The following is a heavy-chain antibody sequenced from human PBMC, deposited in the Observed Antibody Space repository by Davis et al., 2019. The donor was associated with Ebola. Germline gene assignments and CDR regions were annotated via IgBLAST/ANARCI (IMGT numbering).Heavy chain of an antibody. Sequence: SLKISCSASGFTFSSYAMHWVRQAPGKGLEWVAVISYDGSNKYYADSVKGRFTISRDNSKNTLYLQMNSLRAEDTAVYYCARGIVVVVARDLDYWGQGTLVTVSS. CDR2: ISYDGSNK. D-gene: IGHD2-15*01. CDR1: GFTFSSYA. J-gene: IGHJ4*02. CDR3: ARGIVVVVARDLDY. V-gene: IGHV3-30-3*01.